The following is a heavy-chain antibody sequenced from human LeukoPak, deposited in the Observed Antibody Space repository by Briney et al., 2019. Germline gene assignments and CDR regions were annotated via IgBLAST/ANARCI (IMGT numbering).Heavy chain of an antibody. CDR1: GFTFSTYA. CDR3: ARDLGGQTVTTVDYAMDV. Sequence: GGSLRLSCAASGFTFSTYAMYWVRQAPGKGLEFVSGISSNGDSTYYANSVKGRFTISRDNSKNTLYLQMGSLRAGDMAVYYCARDLGGQTVTTVDYAMDVWGQGTTVTVSS. D-gene: IGHD4-17*01. CDR2: ISSNGDST. J-gene: IGHJ6*02. V-gene: IGHV3-64*01.